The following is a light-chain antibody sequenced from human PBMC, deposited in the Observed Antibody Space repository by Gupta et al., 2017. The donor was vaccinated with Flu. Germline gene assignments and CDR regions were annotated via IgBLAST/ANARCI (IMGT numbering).Light chain of an antibody. CDR3: QQDDNLPLT. J-gene: IGKJ4*01. CDR2: DAS. Sequence: DIQMTQSPSSLSASVGDRVTITCQASQDISNYLNWYQQKPGKAPKLLIYDASNLETGVPSRFSGSGSGTDFTFTIIILQPEDIATYYCQQDDNLPLTFSGGTKVEIK. CDR1: QDISNY. V-gene: IGKV1-33*01.